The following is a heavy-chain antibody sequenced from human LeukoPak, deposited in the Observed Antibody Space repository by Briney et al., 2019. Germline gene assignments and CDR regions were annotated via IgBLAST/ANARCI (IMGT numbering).Heavy chain of an antibody. V-gene: IGHV3-11*04. J-gene: IGHJ6*03. Sequence: GGSLRLSCAASGFDFSDYYMSWIRQAPGKGLEWISNIKTTGLTTYYADSVKGRFTISRDNAKNSLFLQMNSLKADDTAIYYCARAGQLRYMDVWGKGTAVTVSS. CDR2: IKTTGLTT. CDR1: GFDFSDYY. CDR3: ARAGQLRYMDV.